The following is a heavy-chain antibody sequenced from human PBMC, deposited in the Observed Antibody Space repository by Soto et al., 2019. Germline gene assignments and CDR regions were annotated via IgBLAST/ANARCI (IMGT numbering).Heavy chain of an antibody. Sequence: EVQLVESGGGLVKPGGSLRLSCAASGFTLSGDSMNWVRQAPGKVLEWVSSISTTSTYIYYSDSVKGRFTISRDNANNSLHLQMNSLRAEDTAVYYCTRDDVMDVWVQGTTVAVSS. V-gene: IGHV3-21*02. CDR3: TRDDVMDV. CDR2: ISTTSTYI. CDR1: GFTLSGDS. J-gene: IGHJ6*02.